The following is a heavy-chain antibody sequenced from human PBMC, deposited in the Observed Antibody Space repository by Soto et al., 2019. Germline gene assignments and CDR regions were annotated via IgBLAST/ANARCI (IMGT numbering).Heavy chain of an antibody. CDR2: ISGSGGTT. CDR3: AKPANGCFSAFDI. D-gene: IGHD6-19*01. Sequence: EVQLLESGGGLVQPGGSLRLSCAASGFTFSSYAMSWVRQAPGKGLEWVSAISGSGGTTYYADSVKGRFTFSRDNSKNTLYLQMNSLKAEDTAVYYCAKPANGCFSAFDIWAQGTMVTFSS. V-gene: IGHV3-23*01. CDR1: GFTFSSYA. J-gene: IGHJ3*02.